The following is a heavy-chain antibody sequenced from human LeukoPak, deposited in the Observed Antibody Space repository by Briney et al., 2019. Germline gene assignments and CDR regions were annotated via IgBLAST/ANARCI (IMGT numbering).Heavy chain of an antibody. CDR2: ISYDGSNK. V-gene: IGHV3-30*04. J-gene: IGHJ4*02. Sequence: PGGSLRLSCAASGFTFSSYAMHWVRQAPGKGLEGVAVISYDGSNKYYADSVKGRFTISRDKSKNTLYLQMNSLRAEDTAVYYCAERAYYWGQGTLVTVSS. CDR1: GFTFSSYA. CDR3: AERAYY.